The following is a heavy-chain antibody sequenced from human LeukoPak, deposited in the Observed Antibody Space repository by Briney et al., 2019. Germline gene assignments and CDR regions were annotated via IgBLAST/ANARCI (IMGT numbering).Heavy chain of an antibody. CDR2: ITNDGNYE. CDR1: GFTFSTYG. D-gene: IGHD7-27*01. J-gene: IGHJ4*02. CDR3: ARDSITGDNSLDF. V-gene: IGHV3-33*05. Sequence: GGSLRLSCAASGFTFSTYGMHWVRQAPGKGLEWVAVITNDGNYEKYADAVRGRFTISRDNTKNTLYLQMNSLSAEDTAVYYCARDSITGDNSLDFWGRGTLVTVSS.